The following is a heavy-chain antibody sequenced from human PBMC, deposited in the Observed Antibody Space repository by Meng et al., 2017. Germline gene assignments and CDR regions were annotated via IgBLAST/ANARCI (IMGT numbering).Heavy chain of an antibody. D-gene: IGHD1-26*01. V-gene: IGHV6-1*02. Sequence: QTQLQQSGPGRVQPPQTLSLICAISGDSVCSNSAAWNWIRQSPSRGLEWLGRAYYRSKWYHDYAESVKSRISIDPDTSKNQFSLQLRSVTPEDSAVYYCARGSYSFDSWGQRTLVTVSS. CDR1: GDSVCSNSAA. CDR2: AYYRSKWYH. CDR3: ARGSYSFDS. J-gene: IGHJ4*02.